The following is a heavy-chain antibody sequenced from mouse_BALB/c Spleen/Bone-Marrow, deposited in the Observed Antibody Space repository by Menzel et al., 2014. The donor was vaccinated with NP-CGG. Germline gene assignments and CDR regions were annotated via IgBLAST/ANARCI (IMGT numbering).Heavy chain of an antibody. CDR2: IRNKANGYTT. V-gene: IGHV7-3*02. J-gene: IGHJ3*01. CDR3: ARDMKDDWFAY. CDR1: GFTFTDYY. Sequence: EVKLVESGGGLVQPGGSLRLSCAPSGFTFTDYYMSWVRQPPGKALEWLGFIRNKANGYTTEYSASVKGRFTISRDNSQSILYLQMNTLRAEDSATYYCARDMKDDWFAYWGQGTLVTVSA.